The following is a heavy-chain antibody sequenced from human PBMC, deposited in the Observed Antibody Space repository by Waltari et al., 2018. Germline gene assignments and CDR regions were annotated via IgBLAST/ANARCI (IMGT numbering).Heavy chain of an antibody. CDR3: GSGSYYGFYYYYYMDV. CDR1: GGTFSSYA. CDR2: IVPIFGTA. J-gene: IGHJ6*03. V-gene: IGHV1-69*01. D-gene: IGHD1-26*01. Sequence: QVQLVQSGAEVKKPGSSVKVSCKASGGTFSSYAISWVRQAPGQGLEWMGGIVPIFGTANYAQKFQGRVTITADESTSTAYMELSSLRSEDTAVYYCGSGSYYGFYYYYYMDVWGKGTTVTVSS.